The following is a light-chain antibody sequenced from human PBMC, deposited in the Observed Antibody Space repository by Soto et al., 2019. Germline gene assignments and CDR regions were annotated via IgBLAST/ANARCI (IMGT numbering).Light chain of an antibody. CDR3: QQYESYPVT. CDR1: QGINNK. Sequence: DIQMTQSPSSLSASVGDRVTITCRASQGINNKLAWYQQKPEKAPKPLIYAASSLQSGVPARFSGSGSGKDFTLTLSRLPPEDVASYYCQQYESYPVTVGQGTRLDIK. J-gene: IGKJ5*01. V-gene: IGKV1D-16*01. CDR2: AAS.